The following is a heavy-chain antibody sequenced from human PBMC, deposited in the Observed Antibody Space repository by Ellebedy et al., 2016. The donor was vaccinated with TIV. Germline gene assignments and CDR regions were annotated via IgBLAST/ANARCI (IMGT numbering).Heavy chain of an antibody. Sequence: MPSETLSLTCTVSGGSVSSANYYWTWFRQPPGKGLEWIGYIYSSGCTDYKHSLKSRMAISVDTSRNQISLKLSSVTAADTAVYYCSAAYGRVTPGYWGQGTLVTVSS. CDR1: GGSVSSANYY. CDR2: IYSSGCT. CDR3: SAAYGRVTPGY. J-gene: IGHJ4*02. V-gene: IGHV4-61*01. D-gene: IGHD4-17*01.